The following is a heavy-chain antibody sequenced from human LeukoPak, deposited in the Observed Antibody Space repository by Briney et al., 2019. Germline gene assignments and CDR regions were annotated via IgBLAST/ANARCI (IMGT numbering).Heavy chain of an antibody. J-gene: IGHJ6*02. D-gene: IGHD3-9*01. CDR2: LSNDGGSK. CDR3: ARDFFDWLLSYYFYTVDA. Sequence: GRSLRLSCAASGFTFSSYPMHWVRQAPGKGLEWVAVLSNDGGSKYYADSVKGRFAISRDNSKNTLYLQMNSLRAEDTAVYYCARDFFDWLLSYYFYTVDAWGQGTTVTVSS. CDR1: GFTFSSYP. V-gene: IGHV3-30*09.